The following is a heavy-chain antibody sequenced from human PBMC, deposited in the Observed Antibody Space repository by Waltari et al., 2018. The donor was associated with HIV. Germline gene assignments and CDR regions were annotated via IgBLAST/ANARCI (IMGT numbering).Heavy chain of an antibody. CDR2: ISGSGGST. D-gene: IGHD4-17*01. Sequence: EVQLLESGGGLVQPGGSLRLSCAASGFTFSSYAMSWVRQAPGKGLEWVSAISGSGGSTYYADSVKGRFTISRDDSKSIAYLQMDSLQTEDTAVYYCAKGRMTTDYWGQGTLVTVSS. J-gene: IGHJ4*02. CDR3: AKGRMTTDY. CDR1: GFTFSSYA. V-gene: IGHV3-23*01.